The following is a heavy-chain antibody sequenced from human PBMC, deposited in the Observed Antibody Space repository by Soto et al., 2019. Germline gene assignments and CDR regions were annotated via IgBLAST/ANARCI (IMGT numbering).Heavy chain of an antibody. Sequence: QVQLQESGPGLVKPSQTLSLTCTVSGGSISSGGYYWSWIRQHPGQGLEWIGYIYDNDSTYYNPSLKSRVTMSVDMSRNQFSLKLSSVTAADPAVYYCARHHMAATDMYFDYWGQGTLVTVSS. CDR3: ARHHMAATDMYFDY. J-gene: IGHJ4*02. V-gene: IGHV4-31*03. CDR1: GGSISSGGYY. CDR2: IYDNDST. D-gene: IGHD6-19*01.